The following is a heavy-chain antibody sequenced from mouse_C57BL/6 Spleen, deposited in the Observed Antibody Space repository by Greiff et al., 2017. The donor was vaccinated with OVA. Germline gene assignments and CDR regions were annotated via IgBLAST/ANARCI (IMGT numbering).Heavy chain of an antibody. Sequence: EVHLVESGGGLVKPGGSLKLSCAASGFTFSDYGMHWVRQAPEKGLEWVAYISSGSSTIYYADTVKGRFTISRDNAKNTLFLQMTSLRSEDTAMYYCARPWIYYDYDDGDYYAMDYWGQGTSVTVSS. CDR2: ISSGSSTI. V-gene: IGHV5-17*01. CDR1: GFTFSDYG. CDR3: ARPWIYYDYDDGDYYAMDY. D-gene: IGHD2-4*01. J-gene: IGHJ4*01.